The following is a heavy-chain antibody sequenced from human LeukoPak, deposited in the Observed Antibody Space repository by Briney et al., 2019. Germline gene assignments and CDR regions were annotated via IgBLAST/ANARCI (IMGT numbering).Heavy chain of an antibody. CDR3: AKGGYLDY. CDR1: GASISGSGYY. V-gene: IGHV4-39*01. CDR2: IYYSGST. Sequence: SETLTLTCSVSGASISGSGYYWGWIRQPPGKGLEWIGSIYYSGSTFYNPSLKSRVTISVVSSKNKFSLKLSPVTAADTAVYYCAKGGYLDYSGQGTVVTVSS. D-gene: IGHD3-16*02. J-gene: IGHJ4*02.